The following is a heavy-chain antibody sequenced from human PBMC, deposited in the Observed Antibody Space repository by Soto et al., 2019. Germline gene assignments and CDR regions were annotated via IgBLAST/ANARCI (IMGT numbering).Heavy chain of an antibody. CDR3: ASRLEWAGIAVADYYYGMDV. CDR1: GGTFSSYA. Sequence: QVQLVQSGAEVKKPGSSVKVSCKASGGTFSSYAISWVRQAPGQGLEWMGGIIPIFGTANYAQKFQGRVTITADESTSTAYMELSSLRSDDTAVYYWASRLEWAGIAVADYYYGMDVWGQGTTVTVSS. V-gene: IGHV1-69*01. CDR2: IIPIFGTA. D-gene: IGHD6-19*01. J-gene: IGHJ6*02.